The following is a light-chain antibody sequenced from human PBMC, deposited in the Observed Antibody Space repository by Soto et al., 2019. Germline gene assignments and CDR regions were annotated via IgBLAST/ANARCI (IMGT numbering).Light chain of an antibody. CDR1: FSNIGDNA. J-gene: IGLJ1*01. CDR3: AAWDDSLNAL. Sequence: HSVLTHPPSLSATPGQRVNISCSGSFSNIGDNAVNWYQQLPGAAPKLLIYLNDQRPSGVPDRFSGSKSGTSAFLAISGPQYEDEADYYCAAWDDSLNALFGTGTKVTLL. CDR2: LND. V-gene: IGLV1-44*01.